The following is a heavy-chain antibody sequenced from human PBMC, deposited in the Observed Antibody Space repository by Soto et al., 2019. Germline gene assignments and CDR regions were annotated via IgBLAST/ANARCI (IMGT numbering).Heavy chain of an antibody. J-gene: IGHJ4*02. D-gene: IGHD3-10*01. Sequence: SETLSLTCTVSGGSISSYYWSWIRQPPGKGLEWIGYIYYSGSTNYNPSLKSRVTISVDTSKNQFSLKLSSVTAADTAVYYCARHNRLLWFGELGYWGQGTLVTVSS. V-gene: IGHV4-59*08. CDR3: ARHNRLLWFGELGY. CDR2: IYYSGST. CDR1: GGSISSYY.